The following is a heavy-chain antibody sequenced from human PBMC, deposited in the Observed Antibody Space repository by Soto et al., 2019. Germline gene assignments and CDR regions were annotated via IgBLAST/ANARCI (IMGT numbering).Heavy chain of an antibody. CDR3: ASSVLRYFDWLLPRPTFDY. CDR2: IYHSGST. Sequence: SETLSLTCAVSGCSISSCGYSWGWIRQPPGKGREWIGYIYHSGSTYYNPSLKSLVTISVDRSKNQYSLKLSSVTAADTAVYYCASSVLRYFDWLLPRPTFDYWGQGTLVTVSS. D-gene: IGHD3-9*01. V-gene: IGHV4-30-2*01. J-gene: IGHJ4*02. CDR1: GCSISSCGYS.